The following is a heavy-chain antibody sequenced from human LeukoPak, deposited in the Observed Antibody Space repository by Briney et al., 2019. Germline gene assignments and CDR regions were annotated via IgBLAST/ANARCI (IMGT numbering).Heavy chain of an antibody. CDR2: INPNSGGT. Sequence: ASVKVSCKASGYTFTGYYMHWVRQAPGQGLEWMGWINPNSGGTNYAQKFQGRVTMTRDTSISTAYMELSRLRSDDTAVYYCARIGYCSSTSCYNIVYWGQGTLATVSS. V-gene: IGHV1-2*02. D-gene: IGHD2-2*02. J-gene: IGHJ4*02. CDR1: GYTFTGYY. CDR3: ARIGYCSSTSCYNIVY.